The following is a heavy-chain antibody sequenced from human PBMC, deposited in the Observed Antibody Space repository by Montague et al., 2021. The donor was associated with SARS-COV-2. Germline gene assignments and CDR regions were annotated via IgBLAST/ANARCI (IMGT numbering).Heavy chain of an antibody. CDR1: GYTFTDYF. J-gene: IGHJ5*02. V-gene: IGHV1-2*06. CDR2: FSPNSGGT. D-gene: IGHD1-26*01. CDR3: ARGLAVAGSWFDP. Sequence: SVKVSCKASGYTFTDYFIHWARQAPGQGPEWMGRFSPNSGGTVYAQVFQGRVTMTGDTSITTAYMHLSRLTSDDTAIYYCARGLAVAGSWFDPWGQGTLPTVSS.